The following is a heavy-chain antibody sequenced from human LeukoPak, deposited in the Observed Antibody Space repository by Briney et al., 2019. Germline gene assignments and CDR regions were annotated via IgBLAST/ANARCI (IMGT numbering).Heavy chain of an antibody. J-gene: IGHJ3*02. CDR1: GYTFTVYY. Sequence: GASVKVSCKASGYTFTVYYMHWVRQAPGQGLEWMGWINPNSGGTNYAQKFQGRVTMTRDTSISTAYMELSRLRSDDTAVYYCARVMSVTMIVVATAAFDIWGQGTMVTVSS. CDR2: INPNSGGT. V-gene: IGHV1-2*02. D-gene: IGHD3-22*01. CDR3: ARVMSVTMIVVATAAFDI.